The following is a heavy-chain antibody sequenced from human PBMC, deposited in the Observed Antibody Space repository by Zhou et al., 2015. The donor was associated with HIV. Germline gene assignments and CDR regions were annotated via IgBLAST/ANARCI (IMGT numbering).Heavy chain of an antibody. J-gene: IGHJ2*01. D-gene: IGHD2-2*01. CDR1: GGSFTYHA. Sequence: QVQLVQSGAEVKKPGSSVKVSCKASGGSFTYHAISWVRQAPGQGLEWMGGIIPILGTTNYAQKFQGRVTITADESTNTAYMDLSSLRSDDTAVYYCARRVHWYFDLWGRGTLVTVSS. CDR2: IIPILGTT. CDR3: ARRVHWYFDL. V-gene: IGHV1-69*01.